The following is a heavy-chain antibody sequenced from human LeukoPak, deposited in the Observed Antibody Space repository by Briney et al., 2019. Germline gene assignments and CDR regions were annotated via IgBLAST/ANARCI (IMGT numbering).Heavy chain of an antibody. CDR1: GFTVSSNY. V-gene: IGHV3-53*01. D-gene: IGHD6-13*01. CDR3: ARGQQGQLREYVYYFDY. Sequence: GGSLRLSCAASGFTVSSNYMSWVRQAPGKGLEWVSFIYSDGTTYYADSVKGRFTISRDISKNTLYLQMNSLRAEDTAVYYCARGQQGQLREYVYYFDYWGQGTLVTVSS. CDR2: IYSDGTT. J-gene: IGHJ4*02.